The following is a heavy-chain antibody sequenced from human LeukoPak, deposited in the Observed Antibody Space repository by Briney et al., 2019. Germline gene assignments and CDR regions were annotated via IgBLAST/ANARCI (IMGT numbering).Heavy chain of an antibody. CDR1: GFTFSSYS. J-gene: IGHJ4*02. CDR2: VSGSGGST. Sequence: GGSLRLSCAASGFTFSSYSMNWVRQAPGKGLEWVSVVSGSGGSTTYADSVKGRFTISRDNAKNTLYLQMNSLRAEDTAVYYCARSPYCSSTSCYVTDYWGQGTLVTVSS. CDR3: ARSPYCSSTSCYVTDY. D-gene: IGHD2-2*01. V-gene: IGHV3-21*01.